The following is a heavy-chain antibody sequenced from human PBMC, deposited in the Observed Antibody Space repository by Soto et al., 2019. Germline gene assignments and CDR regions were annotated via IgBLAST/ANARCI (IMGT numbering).Heavy chain of an antibody. J-gene: IGHJ6*02. Sequence: QVQLVESGEGVVQPGRSLRLSCAASGFTFSSYAMHWVRQAPGKGLEWVAVISYDGSNKYYADSVKGRFTISRDNSKNTLYLQMNSLRAEDTAVYYCARESRSGGLGYYYYYGMDVWGQGTTVTVSS. CDR2: ISYDGSNK. CDR1: GFTFSSYA. V-gene: IGHV3-30-3*01. D-gene: IGHD2-15*01. CDR3: ARESRSGGLGYYYYYGMDV.